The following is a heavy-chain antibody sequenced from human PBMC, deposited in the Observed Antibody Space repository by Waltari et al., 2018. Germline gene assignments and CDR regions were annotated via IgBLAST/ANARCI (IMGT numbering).Heavy chain of an antibody. V-gene: IGHV1-69-2*01. CDR1: GYTFTDYY. J-gene: IGHJ4*02. CDR3: ATATVTQAPCLDY. Sequence: EVQLVQSGAEVEKPGATVKISCKASGYTFTDYYMHWAQRAPGKGLEWMGLVDTEDGETKYAEKFQGRVTITADTSTDTAYMELSSLRSEDTAVYYCATATVTQAPCLDYWGQGTLVTGSS. D-gene: IGHD4-17*01. CDR2: VDTEDGET.